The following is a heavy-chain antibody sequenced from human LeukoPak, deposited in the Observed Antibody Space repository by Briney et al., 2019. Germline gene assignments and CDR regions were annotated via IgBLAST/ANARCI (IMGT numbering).Heavy chain of an antibody. CDR2: IDVSDGST. J-gene: IGHJ4*02. Sequence: PGGSLRLSCAASGFTFSSYAMSWVRQAPGKGLEWVSGIDVSDGSTYYADSVKGRFTISRDDSKGTLYLQMNSLRAEDTAVYYCAKDLRVYANWGQGTLVTVSS. V-gene: IGHV3-23*01. CDR3: AKDLRVYAN. CDR1: GFTFSSYA. D-gene: IGHD2-8*01.